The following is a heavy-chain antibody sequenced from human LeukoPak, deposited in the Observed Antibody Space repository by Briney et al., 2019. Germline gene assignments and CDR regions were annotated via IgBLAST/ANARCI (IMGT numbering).Heavy chain of an antibody. Sequence: ASVKVSCKASGYTFTSYDINWVRQATGQGLEWMGWMNPNSGNTGYAQKFQGRVTMTRNTSISTAYMELSSLRSEDTAVYYCASLQDYDILTGYPFDYWGQGTLVTVSS. J-gene: IGHJ4*02. D-gene: IGHD3-9*01. V-gene: IGHV1-8*01. CDR3: ASLQDYDILTGYPFDY. CDR2: MNPNSGNT. CDR1: GYTFTSYD.